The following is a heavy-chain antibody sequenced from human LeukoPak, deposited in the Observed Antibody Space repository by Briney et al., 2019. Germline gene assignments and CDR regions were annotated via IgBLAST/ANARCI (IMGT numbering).Heavy chain of an antibody. CDR1: GFTFSSYW. V-gene: IGHV3-7*03. Sequence: GGALRLSCAASGFTFSSYWMNWARQAPGKGGEWVASINHNGNVNYYGDSVKGRFNISRDNAKNSLYLQMSNLRAEDTAVDFWARGGSLGVWGQGATATVSS. D-gene: IGHD2-15*01. J-gene: IGHJ6*02. CDR2: INHNGNVN. CDR3: ARGGSLGV.